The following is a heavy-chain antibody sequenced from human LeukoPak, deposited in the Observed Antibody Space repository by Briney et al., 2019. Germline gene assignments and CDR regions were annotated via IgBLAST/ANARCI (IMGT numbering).Heavy chain of an antibody. CDR1: GGSFSGYY. Sequence: SETLSLTCAVHGGSFSGYYWSWIRQPPGKGLEWIGKINHSGSTNYNPSLKSRVTISVDTSENQFSLKLSSVTAADTAVYYCARGPIVVVPAAMRRWFDPWGQGTLVTVSS. CDR2: INHSGST. D-gene: IGHD2-2*01. V-gene: IGHV4-34*01. J-gene: IGHJ5*02. CDR3: ARGPIVVVPAAMRRWFDP.